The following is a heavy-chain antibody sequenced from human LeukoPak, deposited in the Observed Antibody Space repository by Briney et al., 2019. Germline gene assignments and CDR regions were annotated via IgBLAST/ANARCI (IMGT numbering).Heavy chain of an antibody. Sequence: GGSLRLSCAASGFTFNSYSMNWVRQAPGKGLEWVSSISSSSSYIYYADSVKGRFTISRDDAKNSLYLQMNSLRAEDTAVYYCARDLHDILTGYYNVNDYRGQGTLVTVSS. CDR3: ARDLHDILTGYYNVNDY. J-gene: IGHJ4*02. D-gene: IGHD3-9*01. V-gene: IGHV3-21*01. CDR1: GFTFNSYS. CDR2: ISSSSSYI.